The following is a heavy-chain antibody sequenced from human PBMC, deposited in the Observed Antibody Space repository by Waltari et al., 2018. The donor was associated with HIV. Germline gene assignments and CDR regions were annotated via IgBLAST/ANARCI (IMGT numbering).Heavy chain of an antibody. CDR2: ISEYGSRT. J-gene: IGHJ6*02. D-gene: IGHD3-3*01. Sequence: QVKLVESGGGVVQPGGSLRLSCAASGFKFRDYDLHWVRQAPGKSLGWVAVISEYGSRTYYVDSVKGRFTISRDNTNDTLYLQINSLKRDDTAIYYCARNRFWSTYVGSHYYGMDVWGQGT. CDR1: GFKFRDYD. CDR3: ARNRFWSTYVGSHYYGMDV. V-gene: IGHV3-30*03.